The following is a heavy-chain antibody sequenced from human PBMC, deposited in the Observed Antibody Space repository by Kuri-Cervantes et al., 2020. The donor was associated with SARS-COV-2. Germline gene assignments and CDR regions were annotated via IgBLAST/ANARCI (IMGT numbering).Heavy chain of an antibody. CDR2: INHSRST. CDR1: GGSFSGYY. CDR3: ARGMYYYDSSGYYYDLNFDY. J-gene: IGHJ4*02. Sequence: SETLSLTCAVYGGSFSGYYWSGIRQPPGKGLEWSGEINHSRSTNYNPSLKSRVTISVDTSKNQFSLKLSSVTAADTAVYYCARGMYYYDSSGYYYDLNFDYWGQGTLVTVSS. D-gene: IGHD3-22*01. V-gene: IGHV4-34*01.